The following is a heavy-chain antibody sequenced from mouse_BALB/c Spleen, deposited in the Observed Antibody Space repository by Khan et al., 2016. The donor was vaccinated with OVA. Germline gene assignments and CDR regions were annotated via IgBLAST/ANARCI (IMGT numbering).Heavy chain of an antibody. Sequence: QVQLQQSGAELVKPGASVKLSCKASGYTFTSYYMYWVKQRPGQGLEWIGEINPSDGDTKFNEKFKSKATLTVDKSSSTAYMQLSSLTSEDSAVYYCTRAGYGTFAYWGQGTLATVSA. CDR3: TRAGYGTFAY. J-gene: IGHJ3*01. CDR1: GYTFTSYY. V-gene: IGHV1S81*02. D-gene: IGHD2-1*01. CDR2: INPSDGDT.